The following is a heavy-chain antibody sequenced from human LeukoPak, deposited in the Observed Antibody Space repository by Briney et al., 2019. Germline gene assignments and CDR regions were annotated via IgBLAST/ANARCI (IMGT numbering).Heavy chain of an antibody. CDR3: ASSHYYGSGSYYNFDL. D-gene: IGHD3-10*01. CDR2: AYYSGST. CDR1: GGSIRSYY. J-gene: IGHJ5*02. Sequence: PSETLSLTCNVSGGSIRSYYWSWIRQPPGKGLEWIGSAYYSGSTNYNPSLKSRVTISVDTSKNQFSLKLSSVTAADTAVYYCASSHYYGSGSYYNFDLWGQGTLVTVSS. V-gene: IGHV4-59*01.